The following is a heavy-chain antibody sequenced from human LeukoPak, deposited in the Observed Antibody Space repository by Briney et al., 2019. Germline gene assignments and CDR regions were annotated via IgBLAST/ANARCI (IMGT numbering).Heavy chain of an antibody. CDR2: IISDGSSA. CDR3: ARDLGYDYVWGSYRYDAFDI. V-gene: IGHV3-74*01. Sequence: GGSLRLSCVASGFTFSSYWMHWVRQGPGKGLVWVSRIISDGSSATYADSVKGRFTISRDNAKNSLYLQMNSLRAEDTAVYYCARDLGYDYVWGSYRYDAFDIWGQGTMVTVSS. J-gene: IGHJ3*02. D-gene: IGHD3-16*02. CDR1: GFTFSSYW.